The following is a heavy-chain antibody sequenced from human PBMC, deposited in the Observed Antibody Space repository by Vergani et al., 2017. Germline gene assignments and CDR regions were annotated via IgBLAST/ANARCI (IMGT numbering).Heavy chain of an antibody. CDR3: AKDWFVLGVVAALDY. V-gene: IGHV3-21*01. D-gene: IGHD2-15*01. CDR1: GFTFSSYS. CDR2: ISSSSSYI. J-gene: IGHJ4*02. Sequence: EVQLVESGGGLVKPGGSLRLSCAASGFTFSSYSMNWVRQAPGKGLEWVSSISSSSSYIYYADSVKGRFTISRDNAKNSLYLQMNSLRAEDTAVYYCAKDWFVLGVVAALDYWGQGTLVTVSS.